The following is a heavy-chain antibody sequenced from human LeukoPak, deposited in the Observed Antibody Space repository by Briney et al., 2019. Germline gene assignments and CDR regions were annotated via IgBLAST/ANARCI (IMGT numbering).Heavy chain of an antibody. D-gene: IGHD6-19*01. CDR3: ASLYSSGWYRGDY. CDR1: GGSISSYY. CDR2: IYYSGST. V-gene: IGHV4-59*01. Sequence: PSETLSLTCTVSGGSISSYYWSWIRQPPGKGLEWIGYIYYSGSTNYNPSLKSRVTISVDTSKNQFSLKLSSVTAADTAAYYCASLYSSGWYRGDYWGQGTLVTVSS. J-gene: IGHJ4*02.